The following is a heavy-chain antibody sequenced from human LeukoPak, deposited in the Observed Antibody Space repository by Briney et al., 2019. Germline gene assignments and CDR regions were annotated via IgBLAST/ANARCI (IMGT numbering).Heavy chain of an antibody. Sequence: SETLSLTCAVYGESLNIYYWSWIRQPPGKGLEWIGEINHSGRTNYNPSLKSRVTISVYTSKNQFSLKLTSVTAADTAMYYCASSLRAVDWQFDYWGQGTLVTVSS. CDR3: ASSLRAVDWQFDY. CDR1: GESLNIYY. D-gene: IGHD3-9*01. CDR2: INHSGRT. J-gene: IGHJ4*02. V-gene: IGHV4-34*01.